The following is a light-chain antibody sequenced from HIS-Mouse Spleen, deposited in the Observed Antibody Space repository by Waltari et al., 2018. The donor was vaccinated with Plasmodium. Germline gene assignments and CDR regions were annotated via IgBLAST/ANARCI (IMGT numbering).Light chain of an antibody. J-gene: IGLJ3*02. CDR3: YSTDSSGNHRV. V-gene: IGLV3-10*01. Sequence: SYELTQPSSVSVSPGQTARITCSGDALPKKYAYWYQQKSGQAPVPVIYEDSKRPSGIPERFSGSSSGTMATLTISGAQVEDEADYYCYSTDSSGNHRVFGGGTKLTVL. CDR1: ALPKKY. CDR2: EDS.